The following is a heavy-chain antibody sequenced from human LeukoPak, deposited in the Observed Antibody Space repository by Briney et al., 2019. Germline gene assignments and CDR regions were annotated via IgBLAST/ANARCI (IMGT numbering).Heavy chain of an antibody. D-gene: IGHD6-19*01. J-gene: IGHJ4*02. Sequence: PSETLSLTCTVFGGSISSYFWSWIRQPPGKGLEWIGYIYYSGSTNYNPSLKSRVTISVDTSKNQFSLGLSSVTAADTAIYYCAGGSGWYNYWGQGTLVTVSS. CDR2: IYYSGST. CDR1: GGSISSYF. CDR3: AGGSGWYNY. V-gene: IGHV4-59*01.